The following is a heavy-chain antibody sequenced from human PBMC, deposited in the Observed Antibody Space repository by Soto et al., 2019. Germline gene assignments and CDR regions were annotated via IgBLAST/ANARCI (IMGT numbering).Heavy chain of an antibody. CDR1: GGSISSSSYY. J-gene: IGHJ6*02. CDR3: ASVRRGGYDYLRYYYGMDV. V-gene: IGHV4-39*01. D-gene: IGHD5-12*01. Sequence: PSETLSLTCTVSGGSISSSSYYWGWIRQPPGKGLEWIGSIYYSGSTYYNPSLKSRVTISVDTSKNQFSLKLSSVTAADTAVYYCASVRRGGYDYLRYYYGMDVWGQGTTVT. CDR2: IYYSGST.